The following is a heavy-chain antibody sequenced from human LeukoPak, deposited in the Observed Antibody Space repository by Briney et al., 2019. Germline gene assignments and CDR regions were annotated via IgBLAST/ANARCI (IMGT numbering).Heavy chain of an antibody. J-gene: IGHJ3*02. V-gene: IGHV3-9*01. D-gene: IGHD5-18*01. Sequence: GRSLRLSCAASGFTFDDYAMHWVRQAPGKGLEWVSGISWNSGSIGYADSVKGRFTISRDNAKNSLYLQMNSLRAEDTALYYCAKDTAMVTWVDAFDIWGQGTMVTVSS. CDR1: GFTFDDYA. CDR3: AKDTAMVTWVDAFDI. CDR2: ISWNSGSI.